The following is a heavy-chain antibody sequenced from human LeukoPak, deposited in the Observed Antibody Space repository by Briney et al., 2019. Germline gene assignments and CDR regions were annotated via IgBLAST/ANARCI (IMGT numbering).Heavy chain of an antibody. V-gene: IGHV1-24*01. J-gene: IGHJ5*02. D-gene: IGHD5-18*01. CDR3: ARDSVDGYSHGHGWFDP. CDR2: FDPEDGET. CDR1: GYSLSELS. Sequence: GASVKVSCKVSGYSLSELSMHWVRQAPGKGLEWMGLGGFDPEDGETIYAQKFQGRVTMTEDTSTDTAYMELSSLRSDDTAVYYCARDSVDGYSHGHGWFDPWGQGTLVTVSS.